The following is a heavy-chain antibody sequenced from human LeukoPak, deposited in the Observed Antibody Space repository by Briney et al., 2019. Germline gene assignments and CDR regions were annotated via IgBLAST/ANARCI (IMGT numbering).Heavy chain of an antibody. V-gene: IGHV3-30*03. D-gene: IGHD3-10*01. Sequence: GRSLRLSCAASGFTFSSYGMHWVRQAPGKGLEWVAVISYDGSNKYYADSVKGRFTISRDNAKTSLYLQMSGLRAEDTGVYYCARNYGSESYSGMDVWGQATTVTVSS. CDR3: ARNYGSESYSGMDV. CDR1: GFTFSSYG. CDR2: ISYDGSNK. J-gene: IGHJ6*02.